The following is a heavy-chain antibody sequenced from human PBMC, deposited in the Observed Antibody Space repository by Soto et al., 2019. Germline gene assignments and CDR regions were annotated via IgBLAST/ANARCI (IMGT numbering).Heavy chain of an antibody. Sequence: SLRLSCAASGFNFNNYAMHWVRQAPGKGLEWVSGINWNSGRIVYADSVKGRFTISRDNGKNSLYLQMNSLRAEDTAFYYCAKGGNRHYDFWSDYWGQGTLVTVPS. D-gene: IGHD3-3*01. J-gene: IGHJ4*02. CDR3: AKGGNRHYDFWSDY. CDR2: INWNSGRI. CDR1: GFNFNNYA. V-gene: IGHV3-9*01.